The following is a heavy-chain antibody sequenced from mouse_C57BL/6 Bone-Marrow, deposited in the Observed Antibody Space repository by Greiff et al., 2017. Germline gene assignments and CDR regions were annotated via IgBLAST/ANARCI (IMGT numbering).Heavy chain of an antibody. CDR2: IDPEDGET. V-gene: IGHV14-2*01. CDR1: GFNIKDYY. CDR3: ARRAFYYYGSSQYYFDY. Sequence: VQLQQSGAELVKPGASVKLSCTASGFNIKDYYMHWVKQRTEQGLEWIGRIDPEDGETKYAPKFQGKATITADTASNTAYLQLSSLTSEDTAVYYFARRAFYYYGSSQYYFDYWGQGTTPTVSS. D-gene: IGHD1-1*01. J-gene: IGHJ2*01.